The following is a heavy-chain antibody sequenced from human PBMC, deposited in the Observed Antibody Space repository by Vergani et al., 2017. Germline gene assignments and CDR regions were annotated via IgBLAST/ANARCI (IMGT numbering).Heavy chain of an antibody. Sequence: QVQLVQSGAEVKKPGPSVKVSCKASGYTFTGYYMHWVRQAPGQGLEWMGWINPNSGGTNYAQKFQGRVTMTRDTSISTAYMELSRLRSDDTAVYYCARDYRFGGRYILTGYYPHFDYWGQGTLVTVSS. V-gene: IGHV1-2*02. J-gene: IGHJ4*02. CDR1: GYTFTGYY. D-gene: IGHD3-9*01. CDR3: ARDYRFGGRYILTGYYPHFDY. CDR2: INPNSGGT.